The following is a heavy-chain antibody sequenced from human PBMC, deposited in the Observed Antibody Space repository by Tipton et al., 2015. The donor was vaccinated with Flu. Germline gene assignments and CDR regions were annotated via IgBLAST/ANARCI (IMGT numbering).Heavy chain of an antibody. CDR3: ARGSGSGTYVIFDY. D-gene: IGHD3-10*01. CDR1: GGSLSSYY. CDR2: IYSSGST. Sequence: TLSLTCTVSGGSLSSYYWSWIRQPAGKGLEWIGRIYSSGSTTYNLTLKRRVTMSVDTSKSQFSLKLRSVTAADTAVYYCARGSGSGTYVIFDYWGQGTLVTVSS. V-gene: IGHV4-4*07. J-gene: IGHJ4*02.